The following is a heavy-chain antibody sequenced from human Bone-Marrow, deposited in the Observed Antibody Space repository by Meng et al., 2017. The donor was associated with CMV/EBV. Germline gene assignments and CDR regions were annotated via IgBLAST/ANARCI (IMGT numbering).Heavy chain of an antibody. Sequence: SGPTLVKPTETLTLTCTVSGFSLSNARMGVSWIRQPPGKALEWLAHIFSNDEKSYSTSLKSRLTISKDTSKSQVVLTMTNMDPVDTATYYCAHSPLRGCSSSWYVLGRRGGCPFDYWGQGTLVTSPQ. CDR3: AHSPLRGCSSSWYVLGRRGGCPFDY. CDR2: IFSNDEK. V-gene: IGHV2-26*01. J-gene: IGHJ4*02. D-gene: IGHD6-13*01. CDR1: GFSLSNARMG.